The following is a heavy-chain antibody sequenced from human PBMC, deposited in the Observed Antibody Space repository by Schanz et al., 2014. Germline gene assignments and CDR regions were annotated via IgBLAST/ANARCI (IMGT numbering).Heavy chain of an antibody. V-gene: IGHV3-33*01. CDR2: IWNNGVTK. J-gene: IGHJ4*02. D-gene: IGHD2-15*01. CDR3: ARDRGYCSGGSCLTFDY. Sequence: QAQLMESGGGVVQPGTSLILSCSVSGFSLNTYGIHWFRQPAGKGLEWVAVIWNNGVTKYYADSVRGRFTISRDRFQNTLYFRMSSLRAEDAAVYYCARDRGYCSGGSCLTFDYWGQGTLVTVSS. CDR1: GFSLNTYG.